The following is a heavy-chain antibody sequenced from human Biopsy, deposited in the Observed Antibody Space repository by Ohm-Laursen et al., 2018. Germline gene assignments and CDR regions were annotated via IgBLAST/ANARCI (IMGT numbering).Heavy chain of an antibody. CDR3: ATLTEDYGASPDS. CDR1: GGSFSDYG. Sequence: SVKVSCKASGGSFSDYGLSWVRQAPGRGLEWMGRVIPISNTANYAQNFQDRLTITADRSTNTAYMEPNSLRSEDTAVYFCATLTEDYGASPDSWGQGTLVVVSS. CDR2: VIPISNTA. V-gene: IGHV1-69*06. J-gene: IGHJ4*02. D-gene: IGHD4-17*01.